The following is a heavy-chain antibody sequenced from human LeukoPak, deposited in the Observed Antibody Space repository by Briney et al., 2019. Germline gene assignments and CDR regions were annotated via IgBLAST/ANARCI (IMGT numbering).Heavy chain of an antibody. CDR1: GLTLSTYA. D-gene: IGHD3-10*01. J-gene: IGHJ4*02. Sequence: GGSLTLSCSGSGLTLSTYAMHWVRQAPGKGLEYVSAIATDGGGTYYADSVKGRFTISRDKSKNTLYLQMRSLRAEDTAVYYCMTRDTSGYWGQGTLATVSS. CDR2: IATDGGGT. CDR3: MTRDTSGY. V-gene: IGHV3-64D*09.